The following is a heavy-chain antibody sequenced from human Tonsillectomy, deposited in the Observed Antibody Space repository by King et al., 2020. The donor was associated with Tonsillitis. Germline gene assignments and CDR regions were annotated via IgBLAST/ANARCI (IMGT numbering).Heavy chain of an antibody. D-gene: IGHD3-3*01. J-gene: IGHJ5*02. Sequence: VQLVESGGGLVQPGGSLGLSCAASGFTFSTYPMSWVRQAPGKGLEWVSAISGSGGSTYHADPVKGRFTISRDNSKNTLYLQMNSLRAEDTAVYYCAKVGQAYYDFWSGKRNWFEPWGQGTLVTVSS. CDR3: AKVGQAYYDFWSGKRNWFEP. CDR2: ISGSGGST. CDR1: GFTFSTYP. V-gene: IGHV3-23*04.